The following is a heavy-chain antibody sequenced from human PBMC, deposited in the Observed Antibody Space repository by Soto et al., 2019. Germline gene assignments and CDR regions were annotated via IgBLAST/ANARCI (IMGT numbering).Heavy chain of an antibody. CDR2: ISAYNGNT. V-gene: IGHV1-18*01. CDR1: GYTFTSYG. D-gene: IGHD4-17*01. CDR3: AKGRNGGWTTAFDI. J-gene: IGHJ3*02. Sequence: GASVKVSCKASGYTFTSYGISWVRQAPGQGLEWMGWISAYNGNTNYAQKLQGRVTMTTDTSTSTAYMELRSLRSEDTAVYYCAKGRNGGWTTAFDIRAQGTMVPVSS.